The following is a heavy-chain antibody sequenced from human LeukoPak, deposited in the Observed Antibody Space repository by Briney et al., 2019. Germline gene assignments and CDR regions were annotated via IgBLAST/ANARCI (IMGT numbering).Heavy chain of an antibody. CDR3: ARPSLPYKYCSSTSCYSTDYYYYYYGMDV. Sequence: ASVKVSCKASGYSFSRYGICWVRQAPGHGLEWMGWISAYNGNAKYAQTVQGRVTMTTDSSTSTAYMEMRGLRSDDTAVDYCARPSLPYKYCSSTSCYSTDYYYYYYGMDVWGQGTTVTVS. CDR2: ISAYNGNA. CDR1: GYSFSRYG. V-gene: IGHV1-18*01. J-gene: IGHJ6*02. D-gene: IGHD2-2*01.